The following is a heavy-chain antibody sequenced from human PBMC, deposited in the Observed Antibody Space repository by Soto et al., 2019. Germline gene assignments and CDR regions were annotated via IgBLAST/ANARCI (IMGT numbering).Heavy chain of an antibody. D-gene: IGHD5-18*01. J-gene: IGHJ4*02. CDR1: GFTFSSYA. Sequence: PGGSLRLSCAASGFTFSSYAMHWVRQAPGKGLEWVAVISYDGSNKYYADSVKGRFTISRDNSKNTLYLQMNSLRAEDTAVYYCARETGYSYGPFDYWGQGTLVTVSS. CDR2: ISYDGSNK. V-gene: IGHV3-30-3*01. CDR3: ARETGYSYGPFDY.